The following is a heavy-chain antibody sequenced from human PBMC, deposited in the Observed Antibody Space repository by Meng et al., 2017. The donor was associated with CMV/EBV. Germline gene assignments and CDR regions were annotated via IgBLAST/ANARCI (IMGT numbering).Heavy chain of an antibody. CDR1: GGSFSGYY. Sequence: QVQLQQWGAGLLKPSGTLSLPCAVYGGSFSGYYWCWIRQPPGKGLEWIGEINHSGSTNYNPSLKSRVTISVDTSKNQFSLKLSSVTAADTAVYYCARGGNWFDPWGQGTLVTVSS. CDR2: INHSGST. CDR3: ARGGNWFDP. V-gene: IGHV4-34*01. J-gene: IGHJ5*02.